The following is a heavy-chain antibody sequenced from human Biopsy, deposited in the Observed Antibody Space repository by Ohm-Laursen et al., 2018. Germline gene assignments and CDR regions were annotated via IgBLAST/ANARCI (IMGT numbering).Heavy chain of an antibody. V-gene: IGHV1-69*06. CDR3: ARDSRDKFDL. CDR2: MNPMFGTA. J-gene: IGHJ5*02. Sequence: SSVKVSCKASGYTFSRYDINWVRQAPGQGLEWMGWMNPMFGTAKYAQRFQGRVTITADKSTSTADMELSSLRSDDTAMYYCARDSRDKFDLWGQGTLVTVSS. CDR1: GYTFSRYD.